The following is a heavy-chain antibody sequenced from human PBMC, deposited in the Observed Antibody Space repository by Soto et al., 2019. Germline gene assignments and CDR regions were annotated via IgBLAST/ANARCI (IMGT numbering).Heavy chain of an antibody. J-gene: IGHJ4*02. Sequence: QVQLVQSGAEVKKPGASVKVSCKASGYTFTSHDIYWVRQATGQGLEWMGWMHPNSGNTGYAQKFQGRVTMNRNTSITTAYMELSSLTSEDTAVYYCARGLSYRQDWGQGTLVTVSS. CDR1: GYTFTSHD. D-gene: IGHD1-26*01. CDR2: MHPNSGNT. CDR3: ARGLSYRQD. V-gene: IGHV1-8*01.